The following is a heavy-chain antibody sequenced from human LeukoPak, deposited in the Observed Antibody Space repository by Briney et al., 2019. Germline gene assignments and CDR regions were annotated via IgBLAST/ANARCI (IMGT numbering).Heavy chain of an antibody. D-gene: IGHD6-19*01. Sequence: GGSLRLSCGASGFPFSSYVMHWVRQAPGKGLQWVASIHFDGTNRYYTDSVKGRFTISRENAKNSLYLQMNSLRAGDTAVYYCARLAAVAGTTYFDYWGQGTLVTVSS. J-gene: IGHJ4*02. V-gene: IGHV3-30*02. CDR3: ARLAAVAGTTYFDY. CDR2: IHFDGTNR. CDR1: GFPFSSYV.